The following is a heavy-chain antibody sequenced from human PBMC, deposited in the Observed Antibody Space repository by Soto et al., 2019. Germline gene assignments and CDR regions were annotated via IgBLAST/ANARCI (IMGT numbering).Heavy chain of an antibody. CDR2: IKQDGSQK. Sequence: PGGSLRLACAVSGFTFSNYWMSWVRQAPGKGLEWVANIKQDGSQKWYVDSVKGRFTISRDNAKNSLYLQMNSLRAEDTAVYYCARGDYYDTSGPFSDAFDIWGRGTMVTVSS. CDR1: GFTFSNYW. D-gene: IGHD3-22*01. CDR3: ARGDYYDTSGPFSDAFDI. V-gene: IGHV3-7*04. J-gene: IGHJ3*02.